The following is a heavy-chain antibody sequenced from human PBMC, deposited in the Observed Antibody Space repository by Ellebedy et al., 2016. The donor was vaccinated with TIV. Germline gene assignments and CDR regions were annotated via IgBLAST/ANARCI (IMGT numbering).Heavy chain of an antibody. J-gene: IGHJ2*01. Sequence: GESLKISFSSCGFTFNSYTMQCVRQAPGKGLYFFSSLNTSSTYIYYSYSFKGRFTISRDNAKNSRYLQMNSLRAEDTAVYYCERKGPAPTTGSPTWYFDFWGRGTLVTVSS. CDR3: ERKGPAPTTGSPTWYFDF. CDR1: GFTFNSYT. V-gene: IGHV3-21*01. CDR2: LNTSSTYI. D-gene: IGHD4-17*01.